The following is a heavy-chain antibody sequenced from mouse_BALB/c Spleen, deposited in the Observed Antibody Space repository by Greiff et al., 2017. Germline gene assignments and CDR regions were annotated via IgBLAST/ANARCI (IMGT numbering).Heavy chain of an antibody. Sequence: QVQLKESGPGLVAPSQSLSITCTVSGFSLTSYGVHWVRQPPGKGLEWLGVIWAGGSTNYNSALMSRLSISKDNSKSQVFLKMNSLQTDDTAMYYCARVPNPYYGSSYGYFDYWGQGTTLTVSS. V-gene: IGHV2-9*02. D-gene: IGHD1-1*01. J-gene: IGHJ2*01. CDR1: GFSLTSYG. CDR3: ARVPNPYYGSSYGYFDY. CDR2: IWAGGST.